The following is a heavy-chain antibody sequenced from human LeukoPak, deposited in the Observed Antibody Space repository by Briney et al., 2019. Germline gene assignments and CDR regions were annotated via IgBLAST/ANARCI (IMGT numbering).Heavy chain of an antibody. CDR2: ISGSGGST. D-gene: IGHD5-18*01. J-gene: IGHJ4*02. CDR3: AKDRPDTAMVISYPY. V-gene: IGHV3-23*01. CDR1: GFTGSNNY. Sequence: PGGSLRLSCAASGFTGSNNYVSWVRQAPGKGLEWVSAISGSGGSTYYADSVKGRFTISRDNSKNTLYLQMNSLRAEDTAVYYCAKDRPDTAMVISYPYWGQGTLVTVSS.